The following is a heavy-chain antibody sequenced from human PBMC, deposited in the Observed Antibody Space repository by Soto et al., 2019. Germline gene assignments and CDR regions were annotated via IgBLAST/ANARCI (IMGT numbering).Heavy chain of an antibody. J-gene: IGHJ6*02. CDR1: GFTFSSYG. D-gene: IGHD2-2*01. Sequence: PGGSLRLSCAASGFTFSSYGMHWVRQAPGKGLEWVAVISYDGSNKYYADSVKGRFTISRDNSKNTLYLQMNSLRAEGTAVYYCAKDGDGQPNLYYYYGMDVWGQGTTVTVSS. CDR3: AKDGDGQPNLYYYYGMDV. V-gene: IGHV3-30*18. CDR2: ISYDGSNK.